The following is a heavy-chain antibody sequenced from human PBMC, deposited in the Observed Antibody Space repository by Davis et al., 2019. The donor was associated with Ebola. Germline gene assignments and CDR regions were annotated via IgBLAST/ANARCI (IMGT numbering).Heavy chain of an antibody. Sequence: GESLKISCAASGFTFSSYWMSWVRQAPGKGLEWVANIKQDGSEKYYVDSVKGRFTISRDNAKNSLYLQMNSLRAEDTAVYYCARGPAAKDAFDIWGQGTMVTVSS. V-gene: IGHV3-7*04. J-gene: IGHJ3*02. CDR2: IKQDGSEK. CDR1: GFTFSSYW. CDR3: ARGPAAKDAFDI. D-gene: IGHD2-2*01.